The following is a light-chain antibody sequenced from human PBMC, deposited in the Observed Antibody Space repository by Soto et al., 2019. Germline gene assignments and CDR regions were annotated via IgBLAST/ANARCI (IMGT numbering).Light chain of an antibody. CDR2: RAA. Sequence: IQMTQSPSTVSASVVARAIITSRARQAVNSWVAWYQHKSGKAPKLLIYRAATLENGVPSRFSGSGSETEFTLTFSGRQPDDSGTYYCQQYYAYSYTCGQGTKVDIK. CDR3: QQYYAYSYT. CDR1: QAVNSW. J-gene: IGKJ2*01. V-gene: IGKV1-5*03.